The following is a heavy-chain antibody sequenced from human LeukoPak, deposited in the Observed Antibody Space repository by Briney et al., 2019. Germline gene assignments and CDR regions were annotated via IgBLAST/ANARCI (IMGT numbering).Heavy chain of an antibody. J-gene: IGHJ4*02. CDR3: ARGGRDGYNLLVY. D-gene: IGHD5-12*01. Sequence: PGGSLRLSCAASGFTFSSYWMSWVRQAPGKGLEWVANIKQDGSEKYYVDSVKGRFTISRDNAKNSLYLQMNSLRAEDTAVYYCARGGRDGYNLLVYWGQGTLVTVSS. V-gene: IGHV3-7*01. CDR2: IKQDGSEK. CDR1: GFTFSSYW.